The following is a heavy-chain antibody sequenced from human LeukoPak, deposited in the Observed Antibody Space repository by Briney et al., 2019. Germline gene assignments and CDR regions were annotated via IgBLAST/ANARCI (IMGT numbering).Heavy chain of an antibody. V-gene: IGHV3-33*01. CDR2: IWYDGSNK. CDR3: AREGGGIVVVPAARPLMDYYYYGMDV. D-gene: IGHD2-2*02. CDR1: GFTFSSYG. Sequence: GGSLRLSCAASGFTFSSYGMHWVRQAPGKGLEWVAVIWYDGSNKYYADSVKGRFTISRDNSKNTLYLQMYSLRAEDTAVYYCAREGGGIVVVPAARPLMDYYYYGMDVWGQGTTVTVSS. J-gene: IGHJ6*02.